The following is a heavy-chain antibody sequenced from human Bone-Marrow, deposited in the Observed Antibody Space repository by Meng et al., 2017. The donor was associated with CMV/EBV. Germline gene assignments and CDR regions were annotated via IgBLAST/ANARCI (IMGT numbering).Heavy chain of an antibody. V-gene: IGHV1-8*03. CDR2: MNPNSGNT. Sequence: ASVKVSCKASGYTFTSYDINWVRQATGQGLEWMGWMNPNSGNTGYAQKFQGRVTITRNTSISTAYMELSSLRSEDTAVYYCARDSSLSGNYARLDVWGQGTTVTVSS. CDR1: GYTFTSYD. CDR3: ARDSSLSGNYARLDV. D-gene: IGHD4-23*01. J-gene: IGHJ6*02.